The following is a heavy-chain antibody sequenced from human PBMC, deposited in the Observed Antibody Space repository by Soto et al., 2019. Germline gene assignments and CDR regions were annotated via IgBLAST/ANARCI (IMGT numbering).Heavy chain of an antibody. J-gene: IGHJ4*02. CDR3: AREEQRGY. D-gene: IGHD6-25*01. CDR2: ISGYNGNT. V-gene: IGHV1-18*01. Sequence: QVQLVQSGAEVKKPGASVKVSCKASGYTFSNYGFSWVRQAPGQGLEWMGWISGYNGNTNDAERLQGRVTRTTDTSTSTDSREPRSLRYADTPVYYCAREEQRGYSGQGTPVTVAS. CDR1: GYTFSNYG.